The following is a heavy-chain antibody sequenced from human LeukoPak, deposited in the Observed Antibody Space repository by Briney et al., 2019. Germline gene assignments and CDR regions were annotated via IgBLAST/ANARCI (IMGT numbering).Heavy chain of an antibody. CDR2: ISSSSSTI. Sequence: QTGGSLRLSCAASGFTFSSYSMNWVRQAPGKGLEWVSYISSSSSTIYYADSVKGRFTISRDNAKNSLYLQMNSLRAEDTAVYYCAKRSMMGYSYGFDYWGQGTLVTVSS. CDR3: AKRSMMGYSYGFDY. D-gene: IGHD5-18*01. J-gene: IGHJ4*02. V-gene: IGHV3-48*01. CDR1: GFTFSSYS.